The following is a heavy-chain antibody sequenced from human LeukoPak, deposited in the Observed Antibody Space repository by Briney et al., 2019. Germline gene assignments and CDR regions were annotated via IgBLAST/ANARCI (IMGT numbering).Heavy chain of an antibody. D-gene: IGHD3-3*01. CDR2: IYYSGST. V-gene: IGHV4-59*01. Sequence: SQTLSLTCTVSGGSISSYYWSWIRQPPGKGLEWIGYIYYSGSTNYNPSLKSRVTISVDTSKNQFSLKLSSVTAADTAVYYCARDRPQLGDFWSGYSEGGYYYYYYMDVWGKGTTVTVSS. J-gene: IGHJ6*03. CDR1: GGSISSYY. CDR3: ARDRPQLGDFWSGYSEGGYYYYYYMDV.